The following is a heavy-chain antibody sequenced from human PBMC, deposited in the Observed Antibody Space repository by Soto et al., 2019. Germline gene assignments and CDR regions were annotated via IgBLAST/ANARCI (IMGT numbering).Heavy chain of an antibody. Sequence: VGSLRLSCAASGFTFSDYYMSWIRQAPGKGLEWVSYISSSSSYTNYADSVKGRFTISRDNAKNSLYLQMNSLRAEDTAVYYCARSPWGSNPSAEYFQHWGQGTLVTVSS. CDR3: ARSPWGSNPSAEYFQH. CDR1: GFTFSDYY. CDR2: ISSSSSYT. V-gene: IGHV3-11*06. D-gene: IGHD3-16*01. J-gene: IGHJ1*01.